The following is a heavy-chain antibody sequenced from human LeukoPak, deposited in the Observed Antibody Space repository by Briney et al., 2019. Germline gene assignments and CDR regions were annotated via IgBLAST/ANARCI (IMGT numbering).Heavy chain of an antibody. D-gene: IGHD6-6*01. CDR1: GGSISSYY. Sequence: SETLSLTCTVSGGSISSYYWSWIRQPAGKGLEWIGRIYSSGKNNYNPSLKSRVTMSVDTSKNQLSLKLNSVTAADTAVYYCARDEGQLAGYYFDYWGQGTLVTVSS. J-gene: IGHJ4*02. V-gene: IGHV4-4*07. CDR3: ARDEGQLAGYYFDY. CDR2: IYSSGKN.